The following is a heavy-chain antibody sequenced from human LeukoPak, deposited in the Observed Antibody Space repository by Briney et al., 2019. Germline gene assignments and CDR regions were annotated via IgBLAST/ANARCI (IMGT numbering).Heavy chain of an antibody. CDR1: GGTFSSYA. Sequence: SVKVSCKASGGTFSSYAISWVRQAPGQGLEWMGGIIPIFGTANYAQKFQGRVTITTDESTSTAYMELSSLRSEDTAVYYCARVNSAVEWLLGCYYYYMDVWGKGTTVTVSS. D-gene: IGHD3-3*01. CDR3: ARVNSAVEWLLGCYYYYMDV. J-gene: IGHJ6*03. CDR2: IIPIFGTA. V-gene: IGHV1-69*05.